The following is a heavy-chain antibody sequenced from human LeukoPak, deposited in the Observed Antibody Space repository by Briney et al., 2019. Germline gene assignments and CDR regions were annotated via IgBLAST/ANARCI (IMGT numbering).Heavy chain of an antibody. V-gene: IGHV1-18*01. Sequence: ASVTVSCNASGYTITNYGINWMRQAPPQGLERMGWINTYNGKTNYSQQLQGRVTIITVTSTSTAYIVLTSLRSDATAVFYCARDRVDGEGAPGAYWGQGALVTVSS. CDR2: INTYNGKT. CDR3: ARDRVDGEGAPGAY. D-gene: IGHD1-26*01. CDR1: GYTITNYG. J-gene: IGHJ4*02.